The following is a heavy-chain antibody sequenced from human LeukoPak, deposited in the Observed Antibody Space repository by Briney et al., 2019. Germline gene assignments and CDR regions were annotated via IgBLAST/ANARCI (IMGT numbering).Heavy chain of an antibody. CDR1: GGSISSSSYY. J-gene: IGHJ4*02. D-gene: IGHD6-6*01. Sequence: PSETLSLTCTVSGGSISSSSYYWGWIRQPPGKGLEWIGSIYYSGSTYYNPSLKSRVTISVDTPKNQFSLKLSSVTAADTAVYYCARWSPLDLGYFDYWGQGTLVSVSS. V-gene: IGHV4-39*01. CDR2: IYYSGST. CDR3: ARWSPLDLGYFDY.